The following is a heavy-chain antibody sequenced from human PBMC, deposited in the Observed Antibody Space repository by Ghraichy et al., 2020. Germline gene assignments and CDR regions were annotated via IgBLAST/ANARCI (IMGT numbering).Heavy chain of an antibody. J-gene: IGHJ4*02. Sequence: SETLSLTCAVYGGSFSGYYWSWIRQPPGKGLEWIGEINHSGSTNYNPSLKSRVTISVDTSKNQFSLKLSSVTAADTAVYYCARGRGYYDSSGYSGREGYYFDYWGQGTLVTVSS. V-gene: IGHV4-34*01. D-gene: IGHD3-22*01. CDR1: GGSFSGYY. CDR2: INHSGST. CDR3: ARGRGYYDSSGYSGREGYYFDY.